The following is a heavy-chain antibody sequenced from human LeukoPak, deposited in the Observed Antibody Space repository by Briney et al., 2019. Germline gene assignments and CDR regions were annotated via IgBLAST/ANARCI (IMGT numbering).Heavy chain of an antibody. V-gene: IGHV4-4*07. CDR1: GGSISSYY. J-gene: IGHJ5*02. D-gene: IGHD3-10*01. Sequence: SETLSLTCTVSGGSISSYYWSWIRQPAGKGLEWIGRIYTSGSTNYNPSLKSRVTMSVDTSKNQFSLKLSSVTAADTAVYYCARDLTMVRGVIILWYWFDPWGQGTLVTVSS. CDR2: IYTSGST. CDR3: ARDLTMVRGVIILWYWFDP.